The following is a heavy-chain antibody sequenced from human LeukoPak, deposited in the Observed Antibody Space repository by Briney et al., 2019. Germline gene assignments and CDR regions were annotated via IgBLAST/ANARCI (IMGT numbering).Heavy chain of an antibody. CDR3: ARDHCTGGSCLYGMDV. Sequence: SQTLSLTCAISGDSVSSNNAAWNWIRLSPSRGLEWLGRTYYRSKLYNDYAVSVKSRITINPDTSKNQFSLQLNSVTPEDTAIYYCARDHCTGGSCLYGMDVWGQGTTVTVS. V-gene: IGHV6-1*01. J-gene: IGHJ6*02. CDR2: TYYRSKLYN. CDR1: GDSVSSNNAA. D-gene: IGHD2-15*01.